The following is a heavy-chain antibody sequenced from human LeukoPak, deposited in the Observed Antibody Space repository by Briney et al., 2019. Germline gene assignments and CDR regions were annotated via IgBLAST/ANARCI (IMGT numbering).Heavy chain of an antibody. CDR2: GYYSGST. D-gene: IGHD1/OR15-1a*01. CDR1: GGSISTSSHY. Sequence: PSETLSLTCTVSGGSISTSSHYWGWIRQPPGKGLELIGSGYYSGSTHYSPSLKSRVTISVDTSKNQFSLNLSSMTAADTAVYYCARRTGTAGGNHFDYWGQGTLVTVSS. J-gene: IGHJ4*02. CDR3: ARRTGTAGGNHFDY. V-gene: IGHV4-39*01.